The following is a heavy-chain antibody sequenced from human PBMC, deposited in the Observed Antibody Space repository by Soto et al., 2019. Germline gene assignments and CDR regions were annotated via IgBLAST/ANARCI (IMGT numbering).Heavy chain of an antibody. Sequence: QVQLVESGGGVVQPGRSVRLSCAASGFSFSNFAMHWVRQAPGKGLEWVAVISHDGSNKYHADSVKGRFTISRDNSKNTVFLQMNSLSPEDGAVYYCVKPNNSGWYTTYYYYFGMDVWGQGTTLTVSS. D-gene: IGHD6-19*01. CDR3: VKPNNSGWYTTYYYYFGMDV. CDR2: ISHDGSNK. CDR1: GFSFSNFA. J-gene: IGHJ6*02. V-gene: IGHV3-30*18.